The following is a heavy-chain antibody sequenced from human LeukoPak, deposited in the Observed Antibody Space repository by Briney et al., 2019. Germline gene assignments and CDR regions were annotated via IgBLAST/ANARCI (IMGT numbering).Heavy chain of an antibody. D-gene: IGHD2-8*01. Sequence: GGSLRLSCAACVFAFTRLAMHGVRQAPGSALECVALISHDETKRSYADSLRARFIISRDNSETTLYLKISRPRAEDTAVSYCARRGAADCRTNTCGTGLYHLDVWGQGTTVTVSS. V-gene: IGHV3-30*04. CDR3: ARRGAADCRTNTCGTGLYHLDV. J-gene: IGHJ6*02. CDR2: ISHDETKR. CDR1: VFAFTRLA.